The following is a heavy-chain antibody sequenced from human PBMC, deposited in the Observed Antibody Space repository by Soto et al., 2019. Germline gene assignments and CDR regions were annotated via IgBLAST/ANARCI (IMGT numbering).Heavy chain of an antibody. CDR2: ISSSGGST. V-gene: IGHV3-23*01. D-gene: IGHD6-6*01. CDR3: TNRKLPTRPWGPAFDV. Sequence: PVGSRRLSCAASGFTFSSYAMSWVRQAPGKGLEWVSAISSSGGSTYYPDSVKGRFTISRDNSKNTLFLQMNSLRAEDTAVYYCTNRKLPTRPWGPAFDVWGQGTMVTVSS. CDR1: GFTFSSYA. J-gene: IGHJ3*01.